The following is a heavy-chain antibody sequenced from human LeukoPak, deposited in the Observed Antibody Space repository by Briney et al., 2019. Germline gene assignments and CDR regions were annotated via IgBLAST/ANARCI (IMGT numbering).Heavy chain of an antibody. CDR3: ARGDDFWSGYYGY. V-gene: IGHV1-18*01. CDR2: ISAYNGNT. CDR1: GYTFTSYG. J-gene: IGHJ4*02. D-gene: IGHD3-3*01. Sequence: ASVKVSCKASGYTFTSYGISWVRQAPGQGLEWMGWISAYNGNTNYAQKFQGRVTMTRDTSISTAYMELSRLRSDDTAVYYCARGDDFWSGYYGYWGQGTLVTVSS.